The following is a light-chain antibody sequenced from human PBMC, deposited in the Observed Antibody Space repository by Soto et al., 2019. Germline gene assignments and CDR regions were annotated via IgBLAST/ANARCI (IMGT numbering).Light chain of an antibody. CDR3: QQSYSTPWT. CDR1: QSISSY. CDR2: AAS. V-gene: IGKV1-39*01. Sequence: DIQMTQSPSSLSASVGDRVTITCRASQSISSYLNWYQQKPGKAPKLLIYAASSLQSGVPSRFSGSGSGTDFTHTISSLQPEDFATYYCQQSYSTPWTFGQGTKVDI. J-gene: IGKJ1*01.